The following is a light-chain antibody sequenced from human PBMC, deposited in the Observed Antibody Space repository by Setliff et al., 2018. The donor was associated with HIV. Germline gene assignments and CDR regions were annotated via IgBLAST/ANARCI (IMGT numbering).Light chain of an antibody. Sequence: SALTQPRSVSGSPGQSVTISCTGTSSDVGGYNYVSWHQQHPGKAPKLMIYDVSKRPSGVPDRFSGSKSGNTASLTISGLQAEDEADYYCCSYAGNYTYVFGTGTKVTVL. CDR1: SSDVGGYNY. V-gene: IGLV2-11*01. J-gene: IGLJ1*01. CDR3: CSYAGNYTYV. CDR2: DVS.